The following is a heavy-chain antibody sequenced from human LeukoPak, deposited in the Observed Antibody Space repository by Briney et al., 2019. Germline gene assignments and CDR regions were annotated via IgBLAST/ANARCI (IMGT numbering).Heavy chain of an antibody. CDR2: IDTYSGKT. CDR3: ARERGIAEADSFDP. J-gene: IGHJ5*02. V-gene: IGHV1-18*01. CDR1: GYTYTTDG. D-gene: IGHD6-13*01. Sequence: ASVNVSCKASGYTYTTDGISWVRQAPGQGLEWMGWIDTYSGKTNYAQKFQGRVTMTSDTSTSTAYMELRNLRSDDTAVYYCARERGIAEADSFDPWGQGTLVTVSS.